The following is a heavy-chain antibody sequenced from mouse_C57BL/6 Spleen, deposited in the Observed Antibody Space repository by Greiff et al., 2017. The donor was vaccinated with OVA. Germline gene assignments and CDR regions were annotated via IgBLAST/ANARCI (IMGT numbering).Heavy chain of an antibody. J-gene: IGHJ3*01. CDR1: GYTFTSYW. V-gene: IGHV1-55*01. Sequence: QVQLQQSEAELVKPGASVKMSCKASGYTFTSYWITWVKQRPGQGLEWIGDIYPGSGSTNYNEKFKSKATLTVDTSSSTAYMQLSSLTSEDSAVYYCAREGETYYGSSLWFAYWGQGTLVTVSA. D-gene: IGHD1-1*01. CDR3: AREGETYYGSSLWFAY. CDR2: IYPGSGST.